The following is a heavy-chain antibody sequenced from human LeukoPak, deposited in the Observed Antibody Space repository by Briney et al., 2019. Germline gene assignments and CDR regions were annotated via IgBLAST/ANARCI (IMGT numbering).Heavy chain of an antibody. CDR2: ISGSGGST. Sequence: GGSLRLSCAASGFTFSSYAMSWVRQAPGKGLEWVSAISGSGGSTYYADSVKGRFTISRDNSKNTLYLQMNSLRAEDTAVYYCAKQSGPYYDILTGYYFDYWGQGTLVTVSS. V-gene: IGHV3-23*01. J-gene: IGHJ4*02. CDR3: AKQSGPYYDILTGYYFDY. D-gene: IGHD3-9*01. CDR1: GFTFSSYA.